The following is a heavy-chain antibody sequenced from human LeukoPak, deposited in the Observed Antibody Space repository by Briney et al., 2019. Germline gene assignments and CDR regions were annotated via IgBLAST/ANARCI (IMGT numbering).Heavy chain of an antibody. V-gene: IGHV4-34*01. Sequence: SDTLSLTCAVYGGSFTDYYWSWIRQPPGKGLDWIGEINHSGSTNYNPSLKSRVTISVDTSKNQFSLKLSSVTAADTAVYYCASLTGTTDYYYYYMDVWGKGTTVTVSS. CDR2: INHSGST. CDR3: ASLTGTTDYYYYYMDV. CDR1: GGSFTDYY. D-gene: IGHD1-20*01. J-gene: IGHJ6*03.